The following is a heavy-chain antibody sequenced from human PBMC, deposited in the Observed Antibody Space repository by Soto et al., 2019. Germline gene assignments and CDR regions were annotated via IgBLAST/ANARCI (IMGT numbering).Heavy chain of an antibody. Sequence: GGSLRLSCAASGFTFRNYGMNWVRQAPGKGLEWVSYISSSSSTIYYADSVKGRFTISRDNAKNSLYLQMNSLRAEDTAVYYCARDRWDYYYDSSGYSGRDYWGQGTLVTVSS. CDR2: ISSSSSTI. CDR3: ARDRWDYYYDSSGYSGRDY. V-gene: IGHV3-48*01. D-gene: IGHD3-22*01. J-gene: IGHJ4*02. CDR1: GFTFRNYG.